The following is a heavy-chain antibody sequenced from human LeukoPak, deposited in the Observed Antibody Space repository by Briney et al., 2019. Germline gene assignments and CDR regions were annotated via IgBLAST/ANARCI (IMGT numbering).Heavy chain of an antibody. CDR2: INPNSGGT. D-gene: IGHD3-9*01. Sequence: GASVKVSCKASGYTFTGYYMHWVRQAPGQGLEWMGWINPNSGGTNYAQKFQGRVTMTRDTSISTAYMELSRLRSDDTAVYYCARAVLRYFDWLSPNDYWGQGTLVTVSS. CDR3: ARAVLRYFDWLSPNDY. V-gene: IGHV1-2*02. J-gene: IGHJ4*02. CDR1: GYTFTGYY.